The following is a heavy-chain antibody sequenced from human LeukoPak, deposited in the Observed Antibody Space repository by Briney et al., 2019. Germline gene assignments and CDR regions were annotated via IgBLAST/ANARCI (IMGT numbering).Heavy chain of an antibody. CDR1: GDSISSSNYY. CDR3: ASPPKIGYCSGGSCYSSPYYYGMDV. Sequence: SETLSLTCTVSGDSISSSNYYWGWIRQPPGKGLEWIGSIYYTGSTYYNPSLKSRVTISVDTSKNQFSLNLSSVTAADTAVYHCASPPKIGYCSGGSCYSSPYYYGMDVWGQGTTVTVSS. V-gene: IGHV4-39*01. J-gene: IGHJ6*02. D-gene: IGHD2-15*01. CDR2: IYYTGST.